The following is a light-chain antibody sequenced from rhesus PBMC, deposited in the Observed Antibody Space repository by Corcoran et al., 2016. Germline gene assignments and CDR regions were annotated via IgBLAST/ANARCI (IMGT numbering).Light chain of an antibody. CDR2: EAS. J-gene: IGKJ3*01. V-gene: IGKV1-25*01. CDR1: QGISND. CDR3: QKYYNDPFT. Sequence: DIQMTQSPSSLSASVGDRVTITCRASQGISNDLAWYQQKPGETPKLLIYEASRLQTGIPSRFSGSWSGTEFTLTISSLQSEDFATYYCQKYYNDPFTFGPGTKLEIK.